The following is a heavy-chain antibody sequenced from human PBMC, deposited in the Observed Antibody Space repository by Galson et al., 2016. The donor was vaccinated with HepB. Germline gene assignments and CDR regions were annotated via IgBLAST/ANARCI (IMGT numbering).Heavy chain of an antibody. CDR3: ARGSSGYFC. CDR2: IIPSLSVP. V-gene: IGHV1-69*04. CDR1: GGPFSDYA. Sequence: SVKVSCKASGGPFSDYAINWVRQAPGQGLEWMGRIIPSLSVPTYAQNFQGRVTITADTSTNTAYLQVTRLRSEDTAVYYCARGSSGYFCWGQGTLVTVSS. J-gene: IGHJ4*02. D-gene: IGHD3-22*01.